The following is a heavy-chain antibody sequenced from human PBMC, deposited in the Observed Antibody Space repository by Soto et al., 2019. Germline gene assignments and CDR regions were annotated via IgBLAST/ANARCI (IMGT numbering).Heavy chain of an antibody. CDR3: ARQRAEAWRMRASSSSRIFTDV. V-gene: IGHV4-39*01. CDR1: GGSISSSSYY. D-gene: IGHD6-6*01. CDR2: IYYSGST. Sequence: PSETLSLTCTVSGGSISSSSYYWGWIRQPPGKGLEWIGSIYYSGSTYYNPSLKSRVTISVDTSKNQFSLKLSSVTAADTAVYYCARQRAEAWRMRASSSSRIFTDVWGQGTTVTVSS. J-gene: IGHJ6*02.